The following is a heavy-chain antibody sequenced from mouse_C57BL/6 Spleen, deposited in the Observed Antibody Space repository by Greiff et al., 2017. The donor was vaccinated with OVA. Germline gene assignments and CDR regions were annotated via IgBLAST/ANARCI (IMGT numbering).Heavy chain of an antibody. V-gene: IGHV3-6*01. J-gene: IGHJ2*01. CDR2: ISYDGSN. D-gene: IGHD1-1*01. CDR1: GYSITSGYY. CDR3: ARGYYGSSSY. Sequence: EVQLQQSGPGLVKPSQSLSLTCSVTGYSITSGYYWNWIRQFPGNKLEWMGYISYDGSNNYNPSLKNRISITRDTSKNQFFLKLNSVTTEDTATYYCARGYYGSSSYWGQGTTLTVSS.